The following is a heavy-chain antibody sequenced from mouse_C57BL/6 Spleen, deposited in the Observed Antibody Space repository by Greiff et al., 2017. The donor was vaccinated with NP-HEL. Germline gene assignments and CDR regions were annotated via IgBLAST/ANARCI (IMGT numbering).Heavy chain of an antibody. CDR1: GYTFTDYE. Sequence: QVQLQQSGAELVRPGASVTLSCKASGYTFTDYEMHWVKQTPVHGLEWIGAIDPETGGTAYNQKFKGKAILTADKSSNTAYMGLRSLTSADSAVDYCTGPSRSFGYWGQGTTVTVS. CDR2: IDPETGGT. CDR3: TGPSRSFGY. V-gene: IGHV1-15*01. J-gene: IGHJ2*01.